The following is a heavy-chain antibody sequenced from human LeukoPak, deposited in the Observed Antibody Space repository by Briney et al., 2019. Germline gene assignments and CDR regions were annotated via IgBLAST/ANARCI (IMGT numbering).Heavy chain of an antibody. V-gene: IGHV3-21*01. Sequence: GGSLRLSCAASGFTFSSYSMNWVRQAPGKGLEWVSSISSSSSYIYYADSVKGRFTISRHNAKNSLYLQMNSLRAEDTAVYYCARGAIAAAGTLWFDPWGQGTLVTVSS. D-gene: IGHD6-13*01. CDR2: ISSSSSYI. CDR3: ARGAIAAAGTLWFDP. CDR1: GFTFSSYS. J-gene: IGHJ5*02.